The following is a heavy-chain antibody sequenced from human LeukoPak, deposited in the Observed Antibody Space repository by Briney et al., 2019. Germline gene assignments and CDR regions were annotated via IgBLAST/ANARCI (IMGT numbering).Heavy chain of an antibody. Sequence: SETLSLTCTVSGGSISSYYWSWIRQPPGKGLEWIGEINHSGSTNYNPSLKSRVTISVDTSKNQFSLKLSSVTAADTAVYYCARGHSRYLPLRPPFDYWGQGTLVTVSS. J-gene: IGHJ4*02. CDR3: ARGHSRYLPLRPPFDY. CDR2: INHSGST. V-gene: IGHV4-34*01. CDR1: GGSISSYY. D-gene: IGHD3-9*01.